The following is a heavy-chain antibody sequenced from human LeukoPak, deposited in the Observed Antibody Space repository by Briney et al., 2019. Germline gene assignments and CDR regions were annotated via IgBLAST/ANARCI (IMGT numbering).Heavy chain of an antibody. CDR3: VKTGYSSSWWDDNFDY. Sequence: GGSLRLSCAASGFTFSSYAMSWVRQAPGKGLEWVSAISGSGGSTYYADSVKGRFTISRDNSKNTLYLQMSSLRAEDTAVYYCVKTGYSSSWWDDNFDYWGQGTLVTVSS. CDR2: ISGSGGST. D-gene: IGHD6-13*01. CDR1: GFTFSSYA. J-gene: IGHJ4*02. V-gene: IGHV3-23*01.